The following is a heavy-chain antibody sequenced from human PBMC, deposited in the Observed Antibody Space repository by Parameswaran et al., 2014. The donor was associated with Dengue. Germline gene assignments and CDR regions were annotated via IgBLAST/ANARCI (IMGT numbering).Heavy chain of an antibody. J-gene: IGHJ6*02. V-gene: IGHV3-21*01. CDR2: ISSSSSYI. D-gene: IGHD2-2*02. CDR3: ARDGLYCSSTSCYMDYYYYGMDV. Sequence: VRQAPGKGLEWVSSISSSSSYIYYADSVKGRFTISRDNAKNSLYLQMNSLRAEDTAVYYCARDGLYCSSTSCYMDYYYYGMDVWGQGTTVTVSS.